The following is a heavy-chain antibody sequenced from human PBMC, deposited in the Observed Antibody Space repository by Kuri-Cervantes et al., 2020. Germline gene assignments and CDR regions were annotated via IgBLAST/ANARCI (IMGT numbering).Heavy chain of an antibody. CDR2: ISRSGSSI. V-gene: IGHV3-11*01. CDR1: GFTFSDYY. CDR3: ARDGYYYYYMDV. J-gene: IGHJ6*03. Sequence: GESLKISCAASGFTFSDYYMNWVRQAPGKGLEWVSYISRSGSSIYYADSVKGRFTISRDNAKNSVHLQMNSLRAEDTAVYYCARDGYYYYYMDVWGKGTTVTVSS.